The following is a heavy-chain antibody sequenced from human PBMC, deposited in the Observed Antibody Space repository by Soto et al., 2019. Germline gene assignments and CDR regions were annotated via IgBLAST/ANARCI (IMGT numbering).Heavy chain of an antibody. CDR1: GFSLSNARMG. CDR3: ARIFRVSSSWCGYYYYGMDV. J-gene: IGHJ6*02. V-gene: IGHV2-26*01. Sequence: QVTLKESGPVLVKPTETLTLTCTVSGFSLSNARMGVSWIRQPPGKALEWLAHIFSNDEKSYSTSLKSRLTISKDTSKSQVVLTMTNMDPVDTATYYCARIFRVSSSWCGYYYYGMDVWGQGTTVTVS. D-gene: IGHD6-13*01. CDR2: IFSNDEK.